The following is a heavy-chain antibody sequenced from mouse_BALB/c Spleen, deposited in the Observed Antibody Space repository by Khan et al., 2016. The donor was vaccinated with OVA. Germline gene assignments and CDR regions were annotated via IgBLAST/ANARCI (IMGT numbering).Heavy chain of an antibody. CDR3: ARSYDGDWFAY. J-gene: IGHJ3*01. D-gene: IGHD2-13*01. V-gene: IGHV1-77*01. Sequence: QVQLKESGPDLVKPGASVKMSCKASGYTFSDYVVNWVKLKSGQGLEWIGEIYPGSGTTYYNENFKGKATLTADKSSNTAYLHLSSLTSEDSAVYFCARSYDGDWFAYWGQGTLVTVS. CDR2: IYPGSGTT. CDR1: GYTFSDYV.